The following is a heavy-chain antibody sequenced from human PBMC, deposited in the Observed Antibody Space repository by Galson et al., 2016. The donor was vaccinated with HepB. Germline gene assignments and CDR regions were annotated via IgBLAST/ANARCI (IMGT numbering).Heavy chain of an antibody. CDR3: AKGGDNWNFFDY. Sequence: SLRLSCAASGFTFSAYAMAWARQAPGKGPEWVALISYDGIDKNYVDSVKGRFTISRDNSENTLYLQMNSLRAEDTAVYYCAKGGDNWNFFDYCGQGTLVTVSS. CDR1: GFTFSAYA. V-gene: IGHV3-30*18. CDR2: ISYDGIDK. D-gene: IGHD1-7*01. J-gene: IGHJ4*02.